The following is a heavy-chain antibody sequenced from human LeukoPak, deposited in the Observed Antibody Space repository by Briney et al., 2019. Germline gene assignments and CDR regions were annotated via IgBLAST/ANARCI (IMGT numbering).Heavy chain of an antibody. CDR2: MHYSGST. D-gene: IGHD3-22*01. CDR3: ARRVTYYYDSSGYYLDAFDI. J-gene: IGHJ3*02. Sequence: SETLSLTCTVSGDSISTSYYWGWIRQPPGKGLEWIGCMHYSGSTYYNPSLKSRVTISVDTSKNQFSLKLSSVTAADTAVYYCARRVTYYYDSSGYYLDAFDIWGQGTMVTVSS. V-gene: IGHV4-39*01. CDR1: GDSISTSYY.